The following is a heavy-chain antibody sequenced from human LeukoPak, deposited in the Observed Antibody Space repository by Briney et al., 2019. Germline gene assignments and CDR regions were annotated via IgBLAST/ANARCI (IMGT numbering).Heavy chain of an antibody. D-gene: IGHD3-10*01. Sequence: PSETLSLTCTVSGGSVSRGSYYWSWIRQPPGKGLEWIGYIYYSGSTNYNPSLKSRVTISVDTSKNQSSLKLSSVTAADTAVYYCARVPRITMVRGVIMGWFDPWGQGTLVTVSS. V-gene: IGHV4-61*01. CDR1: GGSVSRGSYY. CDR2: IYYSGST. CDR3: ARVPRITMVRGVIMGWFDP. J-gene: IGHJ5*02.